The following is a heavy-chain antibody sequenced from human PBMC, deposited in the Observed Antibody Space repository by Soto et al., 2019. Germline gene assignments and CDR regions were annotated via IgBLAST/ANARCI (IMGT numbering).Heavy chain of an antibody. V-gene: IGHV3-30*18. Sequence: QVQLVESGGGVVQPGRSLRLSCAASGFTFSSYGMHWGRQAPGKGLEWVAVISYDGSNKYDAASVKGRFTISRYNSKNTLSMQMNGLRAEDTAVYYCAKEVRSLGAGSFDHWGQGTLVTGSS. CDR3: AKEVRSLGAGSFDH. CDR1: GFTFSSYG. D-gene: IGHD1-26*01. CDR2: ISYDGSNK. J-gene: IGHJ4*02.